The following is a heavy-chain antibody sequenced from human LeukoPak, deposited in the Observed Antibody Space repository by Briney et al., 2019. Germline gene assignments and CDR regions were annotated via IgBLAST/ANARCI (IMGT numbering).Heavy chain of an antibody. CDR3: ARRPIRYCSGTSCYAYYYYYYGMDV. CDR2: INHSGST. Sequence: SETLSLTCAVYGGSFSGYYWSWIRQPPGKGLEWIGEINHSGSTNYNPSLKSRVTISVDTSKNQFSLKLSSVTAADTAVYYCARRPIRYCSGTSCYAYYYYYYGMDVWGQGTTVTVSS. CDR1: GGSFSGYY. J-gene: IGHJ6*02. D-gene: IGHD2-2*01. V-gene: IGHV4-34*01.